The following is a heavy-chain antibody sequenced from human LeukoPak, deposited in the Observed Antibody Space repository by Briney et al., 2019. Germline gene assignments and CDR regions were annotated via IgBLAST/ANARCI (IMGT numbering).Heavy chain of an antibody. Sequence: GGSLRLSCAASGFSFSRYNMNWVRQAPGKGLEWVSSISSSPSYIYYADSVKGRFTISRDDAKNSLYLQMNSLRAEDTAVYYCARGNLWFGELVYWGQGTLVTVSS. CDR3: ARGNLWFGELVY. CDR2: ISSSPSYI. D-gene: IGHD3-10*01. J-gene: IGHJ4*02. CDR1: GFSFSRYN. V-gene: IGHV3-21*01.